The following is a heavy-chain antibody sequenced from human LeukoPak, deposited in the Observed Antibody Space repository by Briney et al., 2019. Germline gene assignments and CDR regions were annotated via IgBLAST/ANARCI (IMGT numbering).Heavy chain of an antibody. CDR2: INWNGGTT. CDR3: ARDLVAAALGAFDI. V-gene: IGHV3-20*04. J-gene: IGHJ3*02. Sequence: PGGSLRLSCTASEFTFDDYGMSWVRQAPGKGLEWVSGINWNGGTTHYADSVKGRFTISRDNTKNSLYLQMNSLRAEDTALYYCARDLVAAALGAFDIWGQGTMVTVSS. D-gene: IGHD6-13*01. CDR1: EFTFDDYG.